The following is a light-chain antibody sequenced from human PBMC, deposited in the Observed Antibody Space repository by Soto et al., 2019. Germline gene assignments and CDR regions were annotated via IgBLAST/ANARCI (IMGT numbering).Light chain of an antibody. Sequence: DIQMTQSPSSLSASVGDRVTITCRASQSIRTYLNWYQQKPGKAPKLLICAASNLQSGVPSRFSGSGSGTDFSLTISSLQPEDFATYFCQQTSNMPVTFGQGRRLEV. CDR3: QQTSNMPVT. CDR2: AAS. V-gene: IGKV1-39*01. J-gene: IGKJ5*01. CDR1: QSIRTY.